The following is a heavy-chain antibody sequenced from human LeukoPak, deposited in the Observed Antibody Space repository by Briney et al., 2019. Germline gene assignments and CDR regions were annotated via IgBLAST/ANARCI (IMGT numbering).Heavy chain of an antibody. D-gene: IGHD3-22*01. CDR1: GGSISSYY. CDR3: ARHSWSMIVVIDY. V-gene: IGHV4-59*08. J-gene: IGHJ4*02. CDR2: IHYSGST. Sequence: PSETLSLTCTVSGGSISSYYWSWIRQPPGKGLEWIGYIHYSGSTNYNPSLKSRVTISVDTSKNQFSLKLSSVTAADTAVYYCARHSWSMIVVIDYWGQGTLVTVSS.